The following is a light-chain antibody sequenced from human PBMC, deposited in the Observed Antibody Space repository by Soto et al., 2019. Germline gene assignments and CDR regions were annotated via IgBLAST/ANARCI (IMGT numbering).Light chain of an antibody. CDR1: RSDVGAYNY. V-gene: IGLV2-14*01. J-gene: IGLJ2*01. Sequence: QSALTQPASVSGSPGQSITISCTGSRSDVGAYNYVSWYQQHPGKAPKLMIFDVTNRPSGVSNRFSGSKSGNTASLTISGLQADDEADYYCSAYTSSFTLIFGGGTKLTVL. CDR3: SAYTSSFTLI. CDR2: DVT.